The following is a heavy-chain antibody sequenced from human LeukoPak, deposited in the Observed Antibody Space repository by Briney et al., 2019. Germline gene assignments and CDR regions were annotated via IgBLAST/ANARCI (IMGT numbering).Heavy chain of an antibody. J-gene: IGHJ6*03. CDR3: ARVKEALRYYYYMDV. CDR1: GYTFTGYY. CDR2: INPNSGGT. Sequence: ASVKVSCKASGYTFTGYYMHWVRQAPGQGLEWMGWINPNSGGTNYAQKFQGRVTMTRDTSISTAYMELSRLRSDDTAVYYCARVKEALRYYYYMDVWGKGTTVTISS. V-gene: IGHV1-2*02.